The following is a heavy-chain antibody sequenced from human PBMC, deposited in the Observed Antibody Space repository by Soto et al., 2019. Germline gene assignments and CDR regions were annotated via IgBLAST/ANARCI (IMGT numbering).Heavy chain of an antibody. CDR3: ARDLSDYGDYRGGNWFDP. J-gene: IGHJ5*02. D-gene: IGHD4-17*01. Sequence: QVQLQESGPGLVKPSQTLSLTCTVSGGSISSGGYYWSWIRQHPGKGLEWIGYIYYSGSTYYNPSLKSRVTISVDTSKNQFSLKLSSVTAADTAVYYCARDLSDYGDYRGGNWFDPWGQGTLVTVSS. CDR2: IYYSGST. CDR1: GGSISSGGYY. V-gene: IGHV4-31*03.